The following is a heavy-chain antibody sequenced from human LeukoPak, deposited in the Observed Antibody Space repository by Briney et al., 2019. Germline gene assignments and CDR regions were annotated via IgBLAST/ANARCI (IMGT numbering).Heavy chain of an antibody. Sequence: GGSLRLSCAASGFTFSSYGMHWVRQAPGKGLEWVAVISYDGSNKYYADSVKGRFTISRDNSKNTLYLQMNSLRAEDTAVYYCARDVVRGVVTVVGFDYWGQGTLVTVSS. J-gene: IGHJ4*02. V-gene: IGHV3-30*03. CDR2: ISYDGSNK. D-gene: IGHD2-21*02. CDR1: GFTFSSYG. CDR3: ARDVVRGVVTVVGFDY.